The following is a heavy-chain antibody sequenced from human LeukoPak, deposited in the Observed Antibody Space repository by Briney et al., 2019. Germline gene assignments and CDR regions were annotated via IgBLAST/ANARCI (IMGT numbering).Heavy chain of an antibody. CDR2: ISSSGGDM. CDR3: ARETEMANLDY. D-gene: IGHD5-24*01. Sequence: GGSLRLSCAASGFTFSTYSMSWVRQAPGKGLEWVSSISSSGGDMYYTASLKGRFTISRDNAKKSLYLQMNSLRAEDTAVYYCARETEMANLDYWGQGTLVTVSS. V-gene: IGHV3-21*01. J-gene: IGHJ4*02. CDR1: GFTFSTYS.